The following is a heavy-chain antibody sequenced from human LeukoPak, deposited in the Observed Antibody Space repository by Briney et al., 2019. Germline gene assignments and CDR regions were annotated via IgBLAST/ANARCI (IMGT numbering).Heavy chain of an antibody. CDR2: ITSDSSAM. V-gene: IGHV3-48*02. D-gene: IGHD2-21*01. Sequence: GGSLRLSCVASGFTFSTYSINWIRQAPGKGLEWISYITSDSSAMSYADSVKGRSTISRGNAKNSLYLHTNSLSDEDTAMYFCVRDLLWAFDIWGQGTMVTVSS. CDR1: GFTFSTYS. J-gene: IGHJ3*02. CDR3: VRDLLWAFDI.